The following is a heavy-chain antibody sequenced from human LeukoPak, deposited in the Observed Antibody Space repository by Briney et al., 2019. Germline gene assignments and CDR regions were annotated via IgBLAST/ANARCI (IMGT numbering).Heavy chain of an antibody. CDR2: ISYDGSNK. Sequence: PGGSLRLSCAASGFTFSSYGMHWVRQAPGRGLEWVAVISYDGSNKYYADSVKGRFTISRDNSKNTLYLQMNSLRVEDTAVYYCAKEAYSGYDSNYYYGMDVWGQGTTVTVSS. CDR1: GFTFSSYG. J-gene: IGHJ6*02. CDR3: AKEAYSGYDSNYYYGMDV. D-gene: IGHD5-12*01. V-gene: IGHV3-30*18.